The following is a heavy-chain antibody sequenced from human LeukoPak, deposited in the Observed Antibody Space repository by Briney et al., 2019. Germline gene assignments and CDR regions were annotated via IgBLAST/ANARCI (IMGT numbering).Heavy chain of an antibody. J-gene: IGHJ4*02. V-gene: IGHV3-23*01. Sequence: GGSLRLSCGASGFTFTNYDMSWVRQAPGKGLEWVSTISDSGHSTSYADSVKGRFTISRDNSKNTLYLQMNSLRAEDTAVYYCVKDQYRRGWDALDYWGLGTLVTVSS. CDR3: VKDQYRRGWDALDY. D-gene: IGHD6-19*01. CDR2: ISDSGHST. CDR1: GFTFTNYD.